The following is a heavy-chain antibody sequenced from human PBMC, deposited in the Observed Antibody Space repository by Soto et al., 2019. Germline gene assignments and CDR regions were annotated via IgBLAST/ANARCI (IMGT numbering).Heavy chain of an antibody. V-gene: IGHV1-8*01. CDR3: ARVSSIAARRSFDS. J-gene: IGHJ4*02. D-gene: IGHD6-6*01. CDR1: GYTFTIHD. Sequence: ASVKVSCKASGYTFTIHDIHWVRQAPGQGLEWMAGLNPHSGKTAYAQKFQGRLTMTGNASTSTAYMELSSLRSEDTAMYYCARVSSIAARRSFDSWGQGTLVTVAS. CDR2: LNPHSGKT.